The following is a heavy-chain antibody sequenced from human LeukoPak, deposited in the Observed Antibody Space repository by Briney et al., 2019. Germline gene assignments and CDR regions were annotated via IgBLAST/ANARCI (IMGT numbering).Heavy chain of an antibody. Sequence: TLSLTCAVSGGSTSSSNWWSWVRPPPGKGLEWIGEIYHSGSTNYNPSLKSRVTISVDKSKNQFSLKLSSVTAADTAVYYCARGSELSVTGAFDIWGQGTMVTVSS. CDR2: IYHSGST. CDR1: GGSTSSSNW. D-gene: IGHD4-17*01. V-gene: IGHV4-4*02. J-gene: IGHJ3*02. CDR3: ARGSELSVTGAFDI.